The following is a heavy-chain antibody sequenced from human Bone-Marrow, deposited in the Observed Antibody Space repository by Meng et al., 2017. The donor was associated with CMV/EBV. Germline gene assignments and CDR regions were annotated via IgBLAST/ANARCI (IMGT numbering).Heavy chain of an antibody. CDR2: IKQDGSAI. CDR3: AKGSGYLIDY. Sequence: GESLKISCVVSGSTFSSYWMTWVRQAPGKGLEWVANIKQDGSAINYVDSVKGRFTISRDNAKNSLYLQMNSLRVEDTAVYYCAKGSGYLIDYWGQGNLVNVDS. J-gene: IGHJ4*02. CDR1: GSTFSSYW. D-gene: IGHD3-3*01. V-gene: IGHV3-7*01.